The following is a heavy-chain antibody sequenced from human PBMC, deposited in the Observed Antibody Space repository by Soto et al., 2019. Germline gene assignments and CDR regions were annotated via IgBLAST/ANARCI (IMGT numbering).Heavy chain of an antibody. CDR2: ISGSGGST. CDR1: GFTFSSYA. D-gene: IGHD5-18*01. Sequence: GGSLRLSCAASGFTFSSYAMSWVRQAPGKGLEWVSAISGSGGSTYYADSVKGRFTISRDNSKNTLYLQMNSLRAEDTAVYYCATDITMLVRHTAMGLDYWGQGTLVTVSS. V-gene: IGHV3-23*01. J-gene: IGHJ4*02. CDR3: ATDITMLVRHTAMGLDY.